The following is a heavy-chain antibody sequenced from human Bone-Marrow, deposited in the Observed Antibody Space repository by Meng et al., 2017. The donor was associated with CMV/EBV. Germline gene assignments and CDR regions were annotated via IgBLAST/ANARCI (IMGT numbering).Heavy chain of an antibody. CDR1: GFTVSSNY. D-gene: IGHD2-21*01. CDR3: AKAMSMSYYYYYYGMDV. V-gene: IGHV3-9*01. J-gene: IGHJ6*02. CDR2: ISWNNGSI. Sequence: GGSLRLSCAAAGFTVSSNYMSWVRQAPGKGLEWVSGISWNNGSIGYADSVKGRFTISRDNAKNSLYLQMNSLRAEDTALYYCAKAMSMSYYYYYYGMDVWGQGTTVTVSS.